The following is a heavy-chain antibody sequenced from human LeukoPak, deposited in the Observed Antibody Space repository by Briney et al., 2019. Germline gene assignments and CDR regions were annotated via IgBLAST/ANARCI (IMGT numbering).Heavy chain of an antibody. CDR1: GYTSSGYY. J-gene: IGHJ5*02. CDR2: INPNSGDT. V-gene: IGHV1-2*02. D-gene: IGHD2-2*01. CDR3: ARVQYQLLFEGNWFDP. Sequence: GSVKVSCKASGYTSSGYYIHWVRQAPGQGLEWMGWINPNSGDTHYAQKFQGRVTMTRDTSSSIAYMDLNSLISDDTAVYYCARVQYQLLFEGNWFDPWGQGTLVTVSS.